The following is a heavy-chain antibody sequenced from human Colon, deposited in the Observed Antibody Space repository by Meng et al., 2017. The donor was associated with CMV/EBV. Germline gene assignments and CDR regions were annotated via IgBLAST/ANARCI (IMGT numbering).Heavy chain of an antibody. V-gene: IGHV4-34*01. Sequence: SETLSLTCAVYGGSFSGYYRSWIRQPPGKGLEWIGEINHSGSTNYNPSLKSRVTISVDTSKNQFSLKLSSVTAADTAVYYCTRRPPLYCSSTSCYLDWFDPWGQGTLVTVSS. CDR3: TRRPPLYCSSTSCYLDWFDP. CDR2: INHSGST. CDR1: GGSFSGYY. D-gene: IGHD2-2*01. J-gene: IGHJ5*02.